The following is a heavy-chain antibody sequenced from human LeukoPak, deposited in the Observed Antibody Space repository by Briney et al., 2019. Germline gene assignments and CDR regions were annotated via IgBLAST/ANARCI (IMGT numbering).Heavy chain of an antibody. J-gene: IGHJ4*02. CDR1: GYTFTSYG. Sequence: GASVKVSCKASGYTFTSYGISWVRPAPGQGLEWMGWISAYNGNTNYAQKLQGRVTMTTDTSTSTAYMELRSLRSDDTAVYYCARSAPQWLVPNFDYWGQGTLVTVSS. V-gene: IGHV1-18*01. D-gene: IGHD6-19*01. CDR3: ARSAPQWLVPNFDY. CDR2: ISAYNGNT.